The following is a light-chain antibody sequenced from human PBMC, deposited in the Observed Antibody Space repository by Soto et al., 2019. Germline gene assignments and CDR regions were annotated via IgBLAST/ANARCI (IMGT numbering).Light chain of an antibody. Sequence: EIVLTQSPATLSLSPGERATLSCRASQSVSSYLAWYQQKPGQAPRLLIYDASNRATGIPARFSGRGSGTDFTITISSLEPEDFAVYYCQQSSNWPTFGGGNKGEIK. CDR1: QSVSSY. CDR3: QQSSNWPT. J-gene: IGKJ4*01. CDR2: DAS. V-gene: IGKV3-11*01.